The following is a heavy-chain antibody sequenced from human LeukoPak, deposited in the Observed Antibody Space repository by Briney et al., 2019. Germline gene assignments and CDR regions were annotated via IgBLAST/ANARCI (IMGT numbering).Heavy chain of an antibody. V-gene: IGHV3-66*01. J-gene: IGHJ4*02. Sequence: PGGSLRLSCAASGFTVSSNYMSWVRPAPGRGLEWVSVIYSGGSTYYADSVKGRFTISRDNSKNTLYLQMNSLRAEDTAVYYCAKARGATYGTYYFDYWGQGTLVTVSS. D-gene: IGHD4/OR15-4a*01. CDR2: IYSGGST. CDR1: GFTVSSNY. CDR3: AKARGATYGTYYFDY.